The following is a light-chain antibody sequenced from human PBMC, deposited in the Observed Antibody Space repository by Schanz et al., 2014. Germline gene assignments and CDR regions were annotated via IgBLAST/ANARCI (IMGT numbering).Light chain of an antibody. Sequence: QSALTQPASVSGSPGQSITISCTGTSSDVGSYNLVSWYQQLPGKAPRLLIYDINKRPSGVPDRFSGSKSGNTASLTISGLQAEDEADYYCCSYAGTYSVVFGGGTKVTVL. V-gene: IGLV2-23*02. J-gene: IGLJ2*01. CDR1: SSDVGSYNL. CDR3: CSYAGTYSVV. CDR2: DIN.